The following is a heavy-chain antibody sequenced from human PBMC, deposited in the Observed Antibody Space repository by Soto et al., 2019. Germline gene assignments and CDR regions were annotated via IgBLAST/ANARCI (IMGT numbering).Heavy chain of an antibody. Sequence: SVKVSCKASGYTFTGYYMHWVRQAPGQGLEWMGWINPNSGGTNYAQKFQGRVTMTRDTSISTAYMELSRLRSDDTAVYYCARDLGYYDILTGYYNRRFDYWGQGTLVTVS. CDR3: ARDLGYYDILTGYYNRRFDY. V-gene: IGHV1-2*02. D-gene: IGHD3-9*01. CDR2: INPNSGGT. CDR1: GYTFTGYY. J-gene: IGHJ4*02.